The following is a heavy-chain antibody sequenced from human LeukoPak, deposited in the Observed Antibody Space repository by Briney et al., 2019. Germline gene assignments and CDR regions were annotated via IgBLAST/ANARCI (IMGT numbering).Heavy chain of an antibody. CDR3: ARDGGYSYGRTDY. V-gene: IGHV3-30*03. D-gene: IGHD5-18*01. Sequence: GGSLRLSCAASGVTFSSYGMHWVRQAPGKGLEWVAVISYDGSNKYYADSVKGRFTISRDNSKNTLYLQMNSLRAEDTAVYYCARDGGYSYGRTDYWGQGILVTVSS. J-gene: IGHJ4*02. CDR2: ISYDGSNK. CDR1: GVTFSSYG.